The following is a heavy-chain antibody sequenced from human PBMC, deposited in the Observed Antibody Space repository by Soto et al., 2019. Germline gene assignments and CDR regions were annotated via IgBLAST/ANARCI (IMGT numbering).Heavy chain of an antibody. D-gene: IGHD3-22*01. CDR1: GFIVSSNY. CDR2: IYIGGST. Sequence: GGSLRLSCAASGFIVSSNYMSWVRQAPGKGLEWVSIIYIGGSTYYADSVRGRFTISRDNSKNTLYLQMNSLRAEDTAVYYCAREIGGYYDSSGYADIWGQGTKVTVSS. J-gene: IGHJ3*02. V-gene: IGHV3-53*01. CDR3: AREIGGYYDSSGYADI.